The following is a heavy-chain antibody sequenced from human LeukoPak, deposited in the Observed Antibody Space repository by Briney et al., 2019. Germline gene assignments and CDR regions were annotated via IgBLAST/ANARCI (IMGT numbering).Heavy chain of an antibody. D-gene: IGHD5-18*01. CDR1: GGSVSSGDYY. CDR3: ASGVTTAMGYFDY. V-gene: IGHV4-31*03. CDR2: IYYSGST. J-gene: IGHJ4*02. Sequence: PSETLSLTCTVSGGSVSSGDYYWNWIRQHPGKALEWIGYIYYSGSTYYNPSLKSRLSISVDTSKNQFSLKLTSVTAADTAVYYCASGVTTAMGYFDYWGQGALVTVSS.